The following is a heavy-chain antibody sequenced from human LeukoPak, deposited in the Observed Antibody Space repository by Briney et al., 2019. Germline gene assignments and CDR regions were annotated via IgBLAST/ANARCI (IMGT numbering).Heavy chain of an antibody. J-gene: IGHJ4*02. D-gene: IGHD3-22*01. CDR1: GGSFSGYY. Sequence: SETLSLTCAVYGGSFSGYYWSWIRQPPGKGLEWIGKINHSGSTNYNPSLKSRVTISVDTSKNQFSLKLSSVTAADTAVYYCARDQASYYYDSSGYYFDYWGQGTLVTVSS. V-gene: IGHV4-34*01. CDR3: ARDQASYYYDSSGYYFDY. CDR2: INHSGST.